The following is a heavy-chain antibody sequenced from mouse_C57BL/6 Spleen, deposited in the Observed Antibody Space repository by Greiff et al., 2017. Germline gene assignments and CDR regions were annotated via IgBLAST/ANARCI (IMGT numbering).Heavy chain of an antibody. CDR3: ARHEDYDYDEYYFDY. CDR2: ISSGGSYT. J-gene: IGHJ2*01. CDR1: GFTFSSYG. Sequence: EVHLVESGGDLVKPGGSLKLSCAVSGFTFSSYGMSWVRQTPDKRLEWVATISSGGSYTYYPDSVKGRFTISRDNAKNTLYLQMSSLKSEDTAMYYCARHEDYDYDEYYFDYWGQGTTLTVSS. V-gene: IGHV5-6*01. D-gene: IGHD2-4*01.